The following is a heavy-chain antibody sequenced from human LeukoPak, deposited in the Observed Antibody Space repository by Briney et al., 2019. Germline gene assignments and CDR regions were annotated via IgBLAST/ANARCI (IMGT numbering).Heavy chain of an antibody. J-gene: IGHJ3*01. Sequence: PSETLSLTCSVSGVSISDYYWTWIRQPPGKGLDYIGYIYDTGSTNYKPSLKSRITISVDTSKNQFSLKLSSVTAADTAVYYCARDHGGHSGGSSDDAFDVWGQGTLVTVS. D-gene: IGHD2-15*01. CDR2: IYDTGST. CDR1: GVSISDYY. CDR3: ARDHGGHSGGSSDDAFDV. V-gene: IGHV4-59*12.